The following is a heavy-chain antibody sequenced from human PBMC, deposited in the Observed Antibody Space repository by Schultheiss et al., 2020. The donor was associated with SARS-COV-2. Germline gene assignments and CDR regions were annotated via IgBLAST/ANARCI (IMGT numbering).Heavy chain of an antibody. Sequence: GGSLRLSCAASGFTFSSYSMNWVRQAPGKGLGWVSSISSSSSYIYYADSVKGRFTISRDNAKNSLYLQMNSLRAEDTAVYYCTTDLRLGELSLYYWGQGTLVTVSS. CDR3: TTDLRLGELSLYY. CDR1: GFTFSSYS. CDR2: ISSSSSYI. D-gene: IGHD3-16*02. J-gene: IGHJ4*02. V-gene: IGHV3-21*01.